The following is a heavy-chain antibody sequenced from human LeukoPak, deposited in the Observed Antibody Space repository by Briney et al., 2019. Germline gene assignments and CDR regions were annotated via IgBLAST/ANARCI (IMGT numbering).Heavy chain of an antibody. V-gene: IGHV3-23*01. CDR1: GFTFTTYD. CDR2: ISGSGDST. CDR3: AKGLYAGARNYFDY. J-gene: IGHJ4*02. D-gene: IGHD2-2*02. Sequence: GGSLRLSCAASGFTFTTYDMSWVRQSPGKGLGWVSTISGSGDSTYYADSVKGRFTISRDNSKNTMYLQMNSLRAEDTAVYYCAKGLYAGARNYFDYWGQGTLVTVSS.